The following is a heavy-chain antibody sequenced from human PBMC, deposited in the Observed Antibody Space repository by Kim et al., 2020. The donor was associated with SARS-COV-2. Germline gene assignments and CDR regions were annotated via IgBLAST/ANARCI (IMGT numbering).Heavy chain of an antibody. Sequence: GESLKISCKGSGYSFTSYWISWVRQMPGKGLEWMGRIDPSDSYTNYSPSFQGHVTISADKSISTAYLQWSSLKASDTAMYYCARLNYYDSSGYWAFDYWGQGTLVTVSS. CDR1: GYSFTSYW. CDR3: ARLNYYDSSGYWAFDY. V-gene: IGHV5-10-1*01. J-gene: IGHJ4*02. D-gene: IGHD3-22*01. CDR2: IDPSDSYT.